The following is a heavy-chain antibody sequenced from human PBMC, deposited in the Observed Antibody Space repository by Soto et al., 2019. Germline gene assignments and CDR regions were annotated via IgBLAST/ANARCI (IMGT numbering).Heavy chain of an antibody. Sequence: SVKDSCKASGYTFASYDINWVRQATVQGLEWMGWMNPNSGNTGYAQKFQGRVTMTRNTSISTAYMELSSLRSEDTAVYYCARYAPYCSSTSCYHKGMDVWGQGTTVTVSS. V-gene: IGHV1-8*01. J-gene: IGHJ6*02. CDR3: ARYAPYCSSTSCYHKGMDV. CDR1: GYTFASYD. D-gene: IGHD2-2*01. CDR2: MNPNSGNT.